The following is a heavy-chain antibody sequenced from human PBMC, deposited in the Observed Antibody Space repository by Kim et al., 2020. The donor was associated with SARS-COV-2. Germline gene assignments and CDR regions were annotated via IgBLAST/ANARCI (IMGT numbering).Heavy chain of an antibody. D-gene: IGHD5-18*01. J-gene: IGHJ6*02. Sequence: DYAVSVKTRITINPDTSKNQFSLQLNSVTPEDTAVYYCARGLWFYYYGMEVWGQGTTVTVSS. V-gene: IGHV6-1*01. CDR3: ARGLWFYYYGMEV.